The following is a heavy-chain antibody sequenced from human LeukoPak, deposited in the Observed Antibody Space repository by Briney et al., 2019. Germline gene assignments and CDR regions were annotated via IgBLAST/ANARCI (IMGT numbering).Heavy chain of an antibody. V-gene: IGHV1-46*03. CDR2: INPSGGST. J-gene: IGHJ5*02. CDR3: ARARVGIGLRLAKQNWFDP. D-gene: IGHD3-10*01. Sequence: GASVKVSCKASGYTFTSYYMHWVRQAPGQGLEWMGIINPSGGSTSYAQKFQGRVTMTRDTSTSTVYMELSSLRSEDTAVYYCARARVGIGLRLAKQNWFDPWGQGTLVTVSS. CDR1: GYTFTSYY.